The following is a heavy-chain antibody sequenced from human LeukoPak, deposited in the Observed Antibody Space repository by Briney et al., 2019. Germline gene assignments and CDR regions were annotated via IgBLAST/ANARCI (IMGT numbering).Heavy chain of an antibody. Sequence: SETLSLTCTVSGGSIGSYNWSWIRQPPGKGLEWIGHIHYSGSTSYNPSLESRVTISLDTSDNQFSLKLSSVTAADTAVYYCARHVTISGPYDASDIWGQGTMVTVSP. D-gene: IGHD5-24*01. CDR2: IHYSGST. CDR3: ARHVTISGPYDASDI. J-gene: IGHJ3*02. V-gene: IGHV4-59*08. CDR1: GGSIGSYN.